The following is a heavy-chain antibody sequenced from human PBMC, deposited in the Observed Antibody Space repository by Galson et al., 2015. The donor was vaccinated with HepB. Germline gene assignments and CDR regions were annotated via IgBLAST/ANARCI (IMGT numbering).Heavy chain of an antibody. Sequence: SLRLSCAASGFTFSSYAMSWVRQAPGKGLEWVSAISGSGGSTYYADSVKGRFTVSRDNSKNTLYLQMNSLRAEDTAVYYCAKETRYFDWLSSDYWGQGTLVTVSS. CDR3: AKETRYFDWLSSDY. CDR1: GFTFSSYA. V-gene: IGHV3-23*01. CDR2: ISGSGGST. J-gene: IGHJ4*02. D-gene: IGHD3-9*01.